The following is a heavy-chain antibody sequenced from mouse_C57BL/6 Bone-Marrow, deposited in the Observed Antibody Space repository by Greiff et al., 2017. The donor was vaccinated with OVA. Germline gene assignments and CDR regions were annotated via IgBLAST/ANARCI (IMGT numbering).Heavy chain of an antibody. J-gene: IGHJ4*01. CDR3: HDYGYAMDY. V-gene: IGHV1-85*01. CDR1: GYTFTSYD. CDR2: IYPRDGST. Sequence: QVQLQQSGPELVKPGASVKLSCKASGYTFTSYDINWVKHRPGQGLEWIGWIYPRDGSTKYNEKFKGKATLTVDTSSSTAYMELHSLTSEDAAVYFCHDYGYAMDYWGQGTSVTVSS. D-gene: IGHD2-4*01.